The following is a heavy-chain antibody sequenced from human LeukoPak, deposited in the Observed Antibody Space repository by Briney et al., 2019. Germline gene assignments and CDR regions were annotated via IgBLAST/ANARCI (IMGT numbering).Heavy chain of an antibody. CDR2: MNPNSGNT. J-gene: IGHJ4*02. CDR1: GYTFTSYD. CDR3: ARGDFVGGHDTGD. D-gene: IGHD5-12*01. Sequence: ASVKVSCKASGYTFTSYDINWVRQATGQGVEGMGWMNPNSGNTGYAQKFQGRVTMTRNTSISTAYMELSSLRSEDTAVYYCARGDFVGGHDTGDWGQGTLVTVSS. V-gene: IGHV1-8*01.